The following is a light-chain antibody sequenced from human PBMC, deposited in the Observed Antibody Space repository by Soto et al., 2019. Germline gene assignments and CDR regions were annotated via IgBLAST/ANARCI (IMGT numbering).Light chain of an antibody. V-gene: IGKV1-5*03. CDR1: QSISDR. CDR3: QQYNLYSAIT. CDR2: RAS. J-gene: IGKJ2*01. Sequence: DIRLTQSPSTLSASVGDRVTITCRASQSISDRLAWYQQKSGKAPRLLIYRASSLENEVPSGFSGSGSGTEFTLTISSLQPDDFATYYCQQYNLYSAITFGQGTKLEI.